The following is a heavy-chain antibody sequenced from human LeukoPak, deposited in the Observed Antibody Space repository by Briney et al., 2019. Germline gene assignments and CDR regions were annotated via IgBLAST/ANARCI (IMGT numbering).Heavy chain of an antibody. D-gene: IGHD5-12*01. CDR1: GFTFRNYW. Sequence: GGSLRLSCAASGFTFRNYWMHWVRQAPGKGLVWLSRINNDGRRTSYADSVKGRFTVSRDSAKNTLYQQMNSLRAEDTAVYYCAREGPLLNSRYTGSFDSWGQGTLVTVSS. V-gene: IGHV3-74*01. J-gene: IGHJ4*02. CDR2: INNDGRRT. CDR3: AREGPLLNSRYTGSFDS.